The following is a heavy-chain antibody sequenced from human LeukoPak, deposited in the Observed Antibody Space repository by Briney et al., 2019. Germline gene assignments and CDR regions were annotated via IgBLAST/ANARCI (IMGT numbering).Heavy chain of an antibody. CDR1: ELGFSTTW. J-gene: IGHJ1*01. CDR2: IKSKNDGGTI. CDR3: TTDPRH. Sequence: GGSLRLSCVVSELGFSTTWMSWVRQAPGKVLEWVARIKSKNDGGTIDYIAPVKGRFTISRDDSRNTVYLQMDSLKIEDTGVYYCTTDPRHWGQGTLVTVSS. V-gene: IGHV3-15*01.